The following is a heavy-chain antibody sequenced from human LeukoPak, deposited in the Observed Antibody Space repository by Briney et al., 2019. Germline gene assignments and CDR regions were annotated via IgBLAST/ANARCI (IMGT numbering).Heavy chain of an antibody. D-gene: IGHD1-26*01. CDR1: GFTVSSNY. J-gene: IGHJ4*02. Sequence: AGGSLRLSCAASGFTVSSNYMSWVRQARGKGLEWVSVIYSGGSTYYADSVKGRFTISRDNSKNTLYLQMNSLRAEDMAVYYCARDFGRWVFDYWGQGTLVTVSS. V-gene: IGHV3-53*01. CDR2: IYSGGST. CDR3: ARDFGRWVFDY.